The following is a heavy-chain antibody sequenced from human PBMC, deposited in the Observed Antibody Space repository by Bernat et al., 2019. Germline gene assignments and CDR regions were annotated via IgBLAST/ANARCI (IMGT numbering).Heavy chain of an antibody. CDR3: ARGPALGQYGSLRC. Sequence: QLQLQQWGAGLLKPSESLSLTCAVYGGSFSGYYWSWIRQPPGKGLEWIGESNQSGSTNYNPSLKSRVTISVDTYKNQFSLYLNSVTAADTAVYYCARGPALGQYGSLRCWGQGTLVTVSS. CDR1: GGSFSGYY. V-gene: IGHV4-34*01. CDR2: SNQSGST. J-gene: IGHJ4*02. D-gene: IGHD3-10*01.